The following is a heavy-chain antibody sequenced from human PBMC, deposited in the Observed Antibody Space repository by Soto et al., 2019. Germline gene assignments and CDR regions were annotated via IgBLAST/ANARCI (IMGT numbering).Heavy chain of an antibody. CDR2: ISSDGTTT. CDR1: GFTFSKYW. J-gene: IGHJ4*02. V-gene: IGHV3-74*01. Sequence: EVQLVESGGGLVQPGKALRLSCAASGFTFSKYWIHWVRQAPGKGPVWVSYISSDGTTTDYADSVKGRFTISRDNAKNTLYVQMDSLRAEDTAVYYCAIQDCTNDVCLEAAVTVGGALEYWGQGAQVTVSS. D-gene: IGHD2-8*01. CDR3: AIQDCTNDVCLEAAVTVGGALEY.